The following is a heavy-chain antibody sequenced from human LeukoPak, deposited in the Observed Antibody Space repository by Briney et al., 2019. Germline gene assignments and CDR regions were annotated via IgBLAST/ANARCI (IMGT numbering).Heavy chain of an antibody. D-gene: IGHD4-23*01. V-gene: IGHV3-11*01. CDR2: ITNGGSTI. Sequence: GGSLRLSCAASGFTFSDYNMNWVRQAPGKGLEWVSYITNGGSTIHHADSVKGRFTISRDNAKKTLYLQMNSLRAEDTAVYYCARSIGVTGGGVDVWGQGTTVTVSS. J-gene: IGHJ6*02. CDR1: GFTFSDYN. CDR3: ARSIGVTGGGVDV.